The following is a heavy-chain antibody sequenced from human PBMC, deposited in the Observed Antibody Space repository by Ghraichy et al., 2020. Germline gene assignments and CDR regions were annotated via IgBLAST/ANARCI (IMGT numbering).Heavy chain of an antibody. CDR3: AREPITSRVFDK. Sequence: TLSLTCAVSGGSIISNNWWSWVRLTPGKGLEWIGEIYHTGSTNFNPSLKSRVTISVDKSKDQFSLNLYSVTAADSAVYFCAREPITSRVFDKWGQGTLVTVSS. V-gene: IGHV4-4*01. D-gene: IGHD1-14*01. CDR1: GGSIISNNW. J-gene: IGHJ4*02. CDR2: IYHTGST.